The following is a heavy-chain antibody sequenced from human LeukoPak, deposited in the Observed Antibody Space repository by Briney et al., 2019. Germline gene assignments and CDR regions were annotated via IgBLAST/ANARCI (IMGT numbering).Heavy chain of an antibody. D-gene: IGHD3-22*01. V-gene: IGHV3-11*04. CDR3: ARVRRTLDYYDSSGPFDY. CDR1: GFTFSDYF. CDR2: IGSSDSAI. J-gene: IGHJ4*02. Sequence: GGSLRLSCAASGFTFSDYFMSWIRQAPGKGLEWVSYIGSSDSAISYADSVKGQFTISRDNAKNSLYLQMNSLRGEDTAVYYCARVRRTLDYYDSSGPFDYWGQGTLVTVSS.